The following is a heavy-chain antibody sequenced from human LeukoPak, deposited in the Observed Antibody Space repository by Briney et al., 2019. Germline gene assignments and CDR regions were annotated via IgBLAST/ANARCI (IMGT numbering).Heavy chain of an antibody. CDR3: ARGGYYDFWSGYYMRGSDWFDP. CDR1: GDSISAYY. D-gene: IGHD3-3*01. V-gene: IGHV4-59*08. Sequence: PSETLSLTCTVSGDSISAYYWSWIRQPPGKGLEWMGYISYSGSSNYNPSLKSRLTISVDTSKNEFSLKLRSVTAADTAVYYCARGGYYDFWSGYYMRGSDWFDPWGQGTLVTVSS. J-gene: IGHJ5*02. CDR2: ISYSGSS.